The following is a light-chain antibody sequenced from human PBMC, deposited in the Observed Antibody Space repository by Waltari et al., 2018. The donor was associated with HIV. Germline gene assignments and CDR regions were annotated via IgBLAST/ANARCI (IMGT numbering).Light chain of an antibody. CDR1: QDKSHF. CDR2: SAS. Sequence: IQLTQSPTFLSASVGDRVNVACRASQDKSHFLAWYQQKPGKAPKLLIYSASTLRSGVPSRCSGSGSGTEFTLTISSLQPEDFATYYCQQLNSYLFTFGQGTRLEIK. CDR3: QQLNSYLFT. V-gene: IGKV1-9*01. J-gene: IGKJ5*01.